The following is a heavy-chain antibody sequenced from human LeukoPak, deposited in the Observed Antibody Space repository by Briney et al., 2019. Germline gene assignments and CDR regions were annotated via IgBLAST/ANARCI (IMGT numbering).Heavy chain of an antibody. V-gene: IGHV3-48*03. CDR1: GFTLSSFE. J-gene: IGHJ6*02. CDR2: ISSSGSTI. CDR3: ARAPLGDYYYYYGMDV. Sequence: GFLRHSLAGPGFTLSSFEMKRGRPGPGEGLGWGSYISSSGSTIYYADSVKGRFTISRDNAKNSLYLQMNSLRAEDTAVYYCARAPLGDYYYYYGMDVWSQGTTVTVSS. D-gene: IGHD3-16*01.